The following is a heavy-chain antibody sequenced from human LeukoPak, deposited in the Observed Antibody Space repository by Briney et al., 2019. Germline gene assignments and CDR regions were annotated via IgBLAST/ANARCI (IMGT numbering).Heavy chain of an antibody. V-gene: IGHV4-61*01. Sequence: ASETLSLTCTVSGGSVSSGSDYWSWIRQPPGKGLEWIGYIYYSGSTNYKPSLKSRVTISVDTSKNQFSLKLSSVTAADTAVYYCVRQSPGYYYGSGSYNWFDPWGQGTLVTVSS. CDR1: GGSVSSGSDY. CDR3: VRQSPGYYYGSGSYNWFDP. CDR2: IYYSGST. J-gene: IGHJ5*02. D-gene: IGHD3-10*01.